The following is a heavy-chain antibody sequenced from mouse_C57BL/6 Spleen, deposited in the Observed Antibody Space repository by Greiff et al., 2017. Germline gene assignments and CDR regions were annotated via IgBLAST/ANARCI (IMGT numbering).Heavy chain of an antibody. CDR2: ISSGGSYT. Sequence: DVHLVESGGDLVKPGGSLKLSCAASGFTFSSYGMSWVRQTPDKRLEWVATISSGGSYTYYPDSVMGRFTISRDNATTTLYLQMSSLKSEDTAMYYGSTPYYYGSGYWYFDVWGTGTTVTVSS. CDR3: STPYYYGSGYWYFDV. D-gene: IGHD1-1*01. CDR1: GFTFSSYG. J-gene: IGHJ1*03. V-gene: IGHV5-6*01.